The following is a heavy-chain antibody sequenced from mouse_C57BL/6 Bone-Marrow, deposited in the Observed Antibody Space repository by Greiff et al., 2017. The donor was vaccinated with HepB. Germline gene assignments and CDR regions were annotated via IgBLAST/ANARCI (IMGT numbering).Heavy chain of an antibody. CDR2: ISSGSSTI. D-gene: IGHD1-1*01. CDR3: STVVAHYFDY. J-gene: IGHJ2*01. CDR1: GFTFSDYG. Sequence: EVKLVESGGGLVKPGGSLKLSCAASGFTFSDYGMHWVRQAPEKGLEWVAYISSGSSTIYYADTVKGRFTISRDNAKNTLFLQMTSLRSEDTAMYYCSTVVAHYFDYWGQGTTLTVSS. V-gene: IGHV5-17*01.